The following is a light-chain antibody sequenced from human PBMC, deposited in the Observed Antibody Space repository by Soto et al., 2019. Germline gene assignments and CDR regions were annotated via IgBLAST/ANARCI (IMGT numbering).Light chain of an antibody. V-gene: IGLV1-44*01. Sequence: QSVLTQPPSASGTPGQRVTISCSGGSSNIGTNAVNWNQQLPGTAPKLLIYNNNQRPSGVPDRFSGSKSGTSASLVISGLQSEDEADYYCAAWDDSLNGYVFGTGTKVTVL. J-gene: IGLJ1*01. CDR3: AAWDDSLNGYV. CDR2: NNN. CDR1: SSNIGTNA.